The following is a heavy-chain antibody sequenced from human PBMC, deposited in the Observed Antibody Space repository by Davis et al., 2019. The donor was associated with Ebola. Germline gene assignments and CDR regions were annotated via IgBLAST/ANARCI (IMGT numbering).Heavy chain of an antibody. CDR3: ARDRGDSSGYYYFDY. CDR1: GFTFSSYS. CDR2: ISSSSSYI. J-gene: IGHJ4*02. D-gene: IGHD3-22*01. V-gene: IGHV3-21*01. Sequence: GESLKISCAASGFTFSSYSMNWVRQAPGKGLEWVSSISSSSSYIYYADSVKGRFTISRDNSKNTLYLQMNSLRAEDTAVYYCARDRGDSSGYYYFDYWGQGTLVTVSS.